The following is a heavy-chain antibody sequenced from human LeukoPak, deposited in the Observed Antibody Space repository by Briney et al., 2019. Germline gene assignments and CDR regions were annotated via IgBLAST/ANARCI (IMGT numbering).Heavy chain of an antibody. Sequence: GASVKVSCKASGYTFTSYYMHWVRQAPGQGLEWMGIINPSGGSTSYAQKFQGRVTMTRDTSTSTVYMELNSLRSEDTAVYYCASVVSDAFDIWGQGTMVTVSS. CDR3: ASVVSDAFDI. V-gene: IGHV1-46*03. CDR1: GYTFTSYY. J-gene: IGHJ3*02. D-gene: IGHD2-15*01. CDR2: INPSGGST.